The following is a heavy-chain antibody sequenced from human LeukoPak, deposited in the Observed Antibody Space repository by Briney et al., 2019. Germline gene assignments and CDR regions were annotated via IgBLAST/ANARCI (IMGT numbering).Heavy chain of an antibody. CDR3: AREGSGYTYGRGSYFDY. CDR1: GYTLTVYY. CDR2: INPNSGDT. J-gene: IGHJ4*01. V-gene: IGHV1-2*06. D-gene: IGHD5-18*01. Sequence: ASVKVSCKASGYTLTVYYIRWVRQAPGQGLEWMGRINPNSGDTNFAQKFQGRVTMTRDTSISTAYMDLSGLRPDDTAVYYCAREGSGYTYGRGSYFDYWGHGILVTVSS.